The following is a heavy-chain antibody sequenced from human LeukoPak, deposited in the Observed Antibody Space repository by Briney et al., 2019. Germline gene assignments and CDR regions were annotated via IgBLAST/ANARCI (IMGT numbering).Heavy chain of an antibody. CDR3: ARDRSWDLLHAFDI. V-gene: IGHV4-59*01. CDR2: AHYSEST. J-gene: IGHJ3*02. Sequence: PSETLSLTCTVYGGSISSYFWSWIRQPPGKGLEWIAYAHYSESTNYNPSLKSRVTISLDTSKNQFSLMLNSVTAADTAVYYCARDRSWDLLHAFDIWGQGTMVTVSS. CDR1: GGSISSYF. D-gene: IGHD1-26*01.